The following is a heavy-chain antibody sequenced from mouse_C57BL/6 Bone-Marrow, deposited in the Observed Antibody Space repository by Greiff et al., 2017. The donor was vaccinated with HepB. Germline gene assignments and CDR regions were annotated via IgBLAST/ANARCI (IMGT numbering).Heavy chain of an antibody. J-gene: IGHJ2*01. D-gene: IGHD4-1*01. Sequence: DVKLQESGPGLVKPSQSLSLTCSVTGYSITSGYYWNWIRQFPGNKLEWMGYISYDGSNNYNPSLKNRISITRDTSKNQFFLKLNSVTTEDTATYYCARTLGRLFDYWGQGTTLTVSS. CDR1: GYSITSGYY. CDR2: ISYDGSN. CDR3: ARTLGRLFDY. V-gene: IGHV3-6*01.